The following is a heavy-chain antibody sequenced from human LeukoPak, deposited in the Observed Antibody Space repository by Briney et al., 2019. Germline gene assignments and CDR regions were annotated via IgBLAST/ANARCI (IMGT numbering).Heavy chain of an antibody. CDR3: ARLVYDFWSGYIFDY. CDR1: GGSISSSSYY. D-gene: IGHD3-3*01. J-gene: IGHJ4*02. CDR2: IYYSGST. Sequence: PSETLSLTCTVSGGSISSSSYYWGWIRQPPGKGLEWTGSIYYSGSTYYNPSLKSRVTISVDTSKNQFSLKLSSVTAADTAVYYCARLVYDFWSGYIFDYWGQGTLVTVSS. V-gene: IGHV4-39*01.